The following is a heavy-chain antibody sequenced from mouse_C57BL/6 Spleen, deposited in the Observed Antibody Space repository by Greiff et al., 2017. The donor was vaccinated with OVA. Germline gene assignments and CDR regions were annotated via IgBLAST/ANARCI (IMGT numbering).Heavy chain of an antibody. V-gene: IGHV5-6*02. D-gene: IGHD3-3*01. CDR3: ARQTWTDYFDY. J-gene: IGHJ2*01. CDR1: GFTFSSYG. Sequence: EVMLVESGGDLVKPGGSLKLSCAASGFTFSSYGMSWVRQTPDKRLEWVATISSGGSYTYYPDSVKGRFTISRDNAKNTLYLQMSRLKSEDTAMYYCARQTWTDYFDYWGQGTTLTVSS. CDR2: ISSGGSYT.